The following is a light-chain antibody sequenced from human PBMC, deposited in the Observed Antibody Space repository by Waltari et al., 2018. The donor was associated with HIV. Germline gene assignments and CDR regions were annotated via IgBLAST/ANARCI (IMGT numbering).Light chain of an antibody. CDR2: EVN. CDR3: SSYTSSSTLYV. V-gene: IGLV2-14*01. Sequence: SALTQPASVSGSPGQSITISCTVTSSDVGGDNYVSWYQKHPGNAPKLIISEVNNRPSGVTNRFSGSKSGNTASLTISGLQVEDEADYYCSSYTSSSTLYVFGTGTKVTVL. J-gene: IGLJ1*01. CDR1: SSDVGGDNY.